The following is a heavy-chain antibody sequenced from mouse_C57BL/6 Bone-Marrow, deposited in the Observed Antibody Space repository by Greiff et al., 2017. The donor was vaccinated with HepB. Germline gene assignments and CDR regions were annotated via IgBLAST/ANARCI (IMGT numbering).Heavy chain of an antibody. CDR2: IYPGDGDT. CDR1: GYAFSSSW. Sequence: VKLMESGPELVKPGASVKISCKASGYAFSSSWMNWVKQRPGKGLEWIGRIYPGDGDTNYNGKFKGKATLTADKSSSTAYMQLSSLTSEDSAVYFCARPGSNPAWFAYWGQGTLVTVSA. CDR3: ARPGSNPAWFAY. J-gene: IGHJ3*01. V-gene: IGHV1-82*01. D-gene: IGHD2-5*01.